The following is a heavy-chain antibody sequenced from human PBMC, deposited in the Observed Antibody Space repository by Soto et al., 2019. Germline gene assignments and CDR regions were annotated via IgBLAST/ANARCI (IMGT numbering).Heavy chain of an antibody. J-gene: IGHJ6*02. CDR1: GGSFSGYY. CDR3: ARRNYFYDLDV. CDR2: INYSGST. Sequence: WETLSLTCAGSGGSFSGYYWGWVRQPPGKGLEWVGEINYSGSTNYNPSLKWRVTISVDTSKNQVSLKVTSVTAADTDMYYCARRNYFYDLDVWGQGTTVTVSS. V-gene: IGHV4-34*01.